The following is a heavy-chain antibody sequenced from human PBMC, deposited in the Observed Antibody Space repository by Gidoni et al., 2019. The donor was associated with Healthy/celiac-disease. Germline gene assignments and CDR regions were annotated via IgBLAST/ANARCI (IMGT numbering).Heavy chain of an antibody. CDR2: ISYDGSNK. CDR3: ARVLYYYDSSGSWGY. Sequence: QVQLVESGGGVVQPGRSLRLSCAASGFTLSSYAMHWVRQAPGKGLEWVAVISYDGSNKYYADSVKGRFTISRDNSKNTLYLQMNSLRAEDTAVYYCARVLYYYDSSGSWGYWGQGTLVTVSS. V-gene: IGHV3-30-3*01. CDR1: GFTLSSYA. D-gene: IGHD3-22*01. J-gene: IGHJ4*02.